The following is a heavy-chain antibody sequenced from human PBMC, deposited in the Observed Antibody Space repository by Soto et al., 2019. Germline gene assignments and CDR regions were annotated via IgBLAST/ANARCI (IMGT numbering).Heavy chain of an antibody. CDR1: GFTFSSYS. Sequence: PGGSLRLSCAASGFTFSSYSMNWVRQAPGKGLEWVSSISSSSSYIYYADSVKGRFTISRDNAKNSLYLQMNSLRAEDTAVYYCARGHSSGWSLSKDFDPWGQGTLVTVSS. J-gene: IGHJ5*02. CDR3: ARGHSSGWSLSKDFDP. D-gene: IGHD6-19*01. CDR2: ISSSSSYI. V-gene: IGHV3-21*01.